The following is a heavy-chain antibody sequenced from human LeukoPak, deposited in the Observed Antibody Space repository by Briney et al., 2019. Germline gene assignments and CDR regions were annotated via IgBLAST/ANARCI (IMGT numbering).Heavy chain of an antibody. D-gene: IGHD1-26*01. V-gene: IGHV4-59*01. J-gene: IGHJ3*02. CDR2: AYYNGDS. Sequence: PSETLSLTCTVSGGSITAYFWSWLRQSPGKGLEWIGYAYYNGDSNYNPSLKTRVSISVDTSTNQVFLGLTSVTAADTAVYYCARLLNDAFDIWGPGTMVTISS. CDR3: ARLLNDAFDI. CDR1: GGSITAYF.